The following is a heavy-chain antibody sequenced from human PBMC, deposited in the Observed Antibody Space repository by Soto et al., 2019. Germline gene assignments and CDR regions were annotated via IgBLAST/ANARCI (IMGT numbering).Heavy chain of an antibody. V-gene: IGHV3-23*01. J-gene: IGHJ6*02. D-gene: IGHD2-21*02. CDR2: IWGSGDRT. Sequence: EVQLLESGGGLVHPGGSLRLSCVASGFTFSGNAMTWVRQAPGKGLEWVSGIWGSGDRTYYADSVKGRFTISRDNSRNTLYLQMYSLTAEDTALYYCAKTGPYCGGDCSRYFYGMDVWGQGTTVTVSS. CDR1: GFTFSGNA. CDR3: AKTGPYCGGDCSRYFYGMDV.